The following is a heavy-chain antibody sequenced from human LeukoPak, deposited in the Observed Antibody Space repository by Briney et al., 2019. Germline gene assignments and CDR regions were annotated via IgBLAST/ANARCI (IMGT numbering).Heavy chain of an antibody. CDR3: ARDGPEWPTQSPFDY. CDR1: GFTFSSYS. V-gene: IGHV3-48*01. CDR2: ISSSSSTI. J-gene: IGHJ4*02. Sequence: PGGSLRLSCAASGFTFSSYSMNWVRQAPGKGLEWVSYISSSSSTIYYADSVKGRFTISRDNAKNSLYLQMNSLRAEDTAVYYCARDGPEWPTQSPFDYWGQGTLVTVSS. D-gene: IGHD3-3*01.